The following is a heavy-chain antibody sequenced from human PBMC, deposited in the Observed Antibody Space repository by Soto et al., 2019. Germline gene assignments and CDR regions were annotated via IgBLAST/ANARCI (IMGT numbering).Heavy chain of an antibody. J-gene: IGHJ4*02. CDR2: INSDGSST. Sequence: EVQLVESGGGLVQPGGSLRLSCAASGFTFSSYWMHWVRQAPGKGLVWVSRINSDGSSTSYADSVMGRFTISRDNAKNTLYLQMNSLRAEDTAVYYCARSTDYDFWSGYYTGIGYWGQGTLVTVSS. CDR1: GFTFSSYW. V-gene: IGHV3-74*01. D-gene: IGHD3-3*01. CDR3: ARSTDYDFWSGYYTGIGY.